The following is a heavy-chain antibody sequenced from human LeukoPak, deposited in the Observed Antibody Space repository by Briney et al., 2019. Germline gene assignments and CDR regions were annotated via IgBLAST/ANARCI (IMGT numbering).Heavy chain of an antibody. CDR3: ARFGYVAAVDV. CDR2: INPAGSET. D-gene: IGHD2-15*01. Sequence: PGGSLRLSCAASGFSFSAYWMTWVRQAPGTGLEWVANINPAGSETYYVDPVKGRFSISRDNAKNLVYLQMNSLRAGDTAVYHCARFGYVAAVDVWGQGTPVTVSS. CDR1: GFSFSAYW. J-gene: IGHJ4*02. V-gene: IGHV3-7*01.